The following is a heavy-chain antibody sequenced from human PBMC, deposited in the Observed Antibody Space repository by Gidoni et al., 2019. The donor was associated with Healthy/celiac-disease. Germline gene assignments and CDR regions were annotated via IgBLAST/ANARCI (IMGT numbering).Heavy chain of an antibody. CDR1: GDSVSSNSAA. V-gene: IGHV6-1*01. CDR2: TYYRSKWYN. D-gene: IGHD3-10*01. CDR3: ARDRVPVYYGSGILYYYYMDV. Sequence: QVQLQQSGPGLVKPSQTLSLTCAISGDSVSSNSAAWNWIRQSPSRGLEWLGRTYYRSKWYNDYAVSVKSRITINPDTSKNQFSLQLNSVTPEDTAVYYCARDRVPVYYGSGILYYYYMDVWGKGTTVTVSS. J-gene: IGHJ6*03.